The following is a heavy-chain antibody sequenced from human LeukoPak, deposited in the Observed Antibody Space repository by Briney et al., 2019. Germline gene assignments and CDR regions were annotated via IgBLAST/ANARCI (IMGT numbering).Heavy chain of an antibody. Sequence: SETLSLTCTVSGGSISSGDYYWSWIRQPPGTGLEWIGYIYYSGSTYYNPSLKSRVTISVDTSKNQFSLKLSSVTAADTAVYYCARDTAMVTPLYYYYGMDVWGQGTTVTVSS. J-gene: IGHJ6*02. CDR3: ARDTAMVTPLYYYYGMDV. CDR1: GGSISSGDYY. D-gene: IGHD5-18*01. CDR2: IYYSGST. V-gene: IGHV4-30-4*01.